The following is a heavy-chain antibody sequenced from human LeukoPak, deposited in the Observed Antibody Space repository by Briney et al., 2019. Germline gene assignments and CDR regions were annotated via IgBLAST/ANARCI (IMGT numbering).Heavy chain of an antibody. CDR2: ISSSGSAI. Sequence: GGSLRLSCAASGFTLSSYEMNWVRQAPGKGLEWVSKISSSGSAIYYAESVKGRFTISRDNAKSSLYLQMNSLRVEGTAVYYCARGGSLGYWGQGTLVT. D-gene: IGHD6-19*01. CDR1: GFTLSSYE. CDR3: ARGGSLGY. J-gene: IGHJ4*02. V-gene: IGHV3-48*03.